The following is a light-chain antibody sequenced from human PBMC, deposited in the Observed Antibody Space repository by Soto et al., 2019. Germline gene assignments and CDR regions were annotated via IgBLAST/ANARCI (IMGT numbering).Light chain of an antibody. J-gene: IGKJ2*01. CDR3: QQYGSSTYT. V-gene: IGKV3-20*01. Sequence: EIVLTQSPGSLSLSPRERATLSCRASQSVSSNHLAWYQQKPGQAPRLLIYGACRRATGIPDRFRGSGSGTDFTLTISRLEPEDFAMYYCQQYGSSTYTFGQGTKVEIK. CDR2: GAC. CDR1: QSVSSNH.